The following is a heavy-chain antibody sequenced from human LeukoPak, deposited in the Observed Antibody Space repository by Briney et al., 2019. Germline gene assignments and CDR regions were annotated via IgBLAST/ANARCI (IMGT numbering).Heavy chain of an antibody. CDR1: GFTFSSYS. CDR2: ISSSSYI. V-gene: IGHV3-21*01. D-gene: IGHD6-13*01. CDR3: ARDLSGIAAAGTCLDY. Sequence: GGSLRLSCAASGFTFSSYSMNWVRQAPGKGLEWVSSISSSSYIYYADSVKGRFTISRDNAKNSLYLQMNSLRAEDTAVYYCARDLSGIAAAGTCLDYWGQGTLVTVSS. J-gene: IGHJ4*02.